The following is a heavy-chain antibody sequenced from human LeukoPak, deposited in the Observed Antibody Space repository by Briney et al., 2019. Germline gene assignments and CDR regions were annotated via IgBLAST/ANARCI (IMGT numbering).Heavy chain of an antibody. Sequence: SETLSLTCAVYGGSFSGYYWSWIRQPPGKGLEWIGEINHSGSTSYNPSLKSRVTISVDTSKNQFSLKLSSVTAADTAVYYCARHPAYYDFWSGYRYPNWFDPWGQGTLVTVSS. CDR1: GGSFSGYY. V-gene: IGHV4-34*01. CDR2: INHSGST. J-gene: IGHJ5*02. CDR3: ARHPAYYDFWSGYRYPNWFDP. D-gene: IGHD3-3*01.